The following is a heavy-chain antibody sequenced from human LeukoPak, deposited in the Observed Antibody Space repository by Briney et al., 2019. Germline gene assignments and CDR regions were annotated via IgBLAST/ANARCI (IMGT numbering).Heavy chain of an antibody. CDR3: ARNERYCSGSSCYGGFDP. CDR1: GGSISSYY. J-gene: IGHJ5*02. CDR2: IYYSGST. V-gene: IGHV4-59*01. Sequence: KTSETLPLTCTVSGGSISSYYWSWIRQPPGKGLEWIGYIYYSGSTNYNPSLKSRVTISVDTSKNQFSLKLSSVTAADTAVYYCARNERYCSGSSCYGGFDPWGQGTLVTVSS. D-gene: IGHD2-15*01.